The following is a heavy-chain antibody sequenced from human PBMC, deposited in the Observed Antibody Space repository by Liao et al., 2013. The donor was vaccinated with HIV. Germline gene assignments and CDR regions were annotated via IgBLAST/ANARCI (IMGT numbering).Heavy chain of an antibody. D-gene: IGHD3-22*01. Sequence: QVQLQESGPGLVKPSQTLSLTCTVSGGSISSGSYYWSWIRQPAGKGLEWIGRIYTSGSTNYNPSLKSRVTISVDTSKNQFSLKLSSVTAADTAVYYCARNPWEYDSSGLDYWGQGTLVTVSS. V-gene: IGHV4-61*02. J-gene: IGHJ4*02. CDR3: ARNPWEYDSSGLDY. CDR2: IYTSGST. CDR1: GGSISSGSYY.